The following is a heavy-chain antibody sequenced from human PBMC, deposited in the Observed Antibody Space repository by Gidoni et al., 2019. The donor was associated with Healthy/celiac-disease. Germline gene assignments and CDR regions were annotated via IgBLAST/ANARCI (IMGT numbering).Heavy chain of an antibody. Sequence: EVQLVESGGGLVKPGGSLRLSCAASGFTSSNAWMSWVRQAPGKGLEWVGRIKSKTDGGTTDYAAPVKGRFTISRDDSKNTLYLQMNSLKTEDTAVYYCTLGVVVPAADDAFDIWGQGTMVTVSS. CDR2: IKSKTDGGTT. V-gene: IGHV3-15*01. CDR1: GFTSSNAW. J-gene: IGHJ3*02. D-gene: IGHD2-2*01. CDR3: TLGVVVPAADDAFDI.